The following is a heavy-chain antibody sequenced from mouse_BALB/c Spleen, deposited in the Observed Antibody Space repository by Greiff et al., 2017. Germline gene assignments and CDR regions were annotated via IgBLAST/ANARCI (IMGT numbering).Heavy chain of an antibody. D-gene: IGHD1-1*01. CDR1: GFTFSSYG. CDR2: INSNGGST. CDR3: ARDPGSRRWYFDV. V-gene: IGHV5-6-3*01. J-gene: IGHJ1*01. Sequence: EVNVVESGGGLVQPGGSLKLSCAASGFTFSSYGMSWVRQTPDKRLELVATINSNGGSTYYPDSVKGRFTISRDNAKNTLYLQMSSLKSEDTAMYYCARDPGSRRWYFDVWGAGTTVTVSS.